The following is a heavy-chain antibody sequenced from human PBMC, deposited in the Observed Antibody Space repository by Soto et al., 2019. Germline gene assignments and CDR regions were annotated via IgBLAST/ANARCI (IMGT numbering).Heavy chain of an antibody. D-gene: IGHD6-19*01. CDR1: GGQFSRYA. CDR2: IIAFFGTT. V-gene: IGHV1-69*06. CDR3: AYDSGLAMAGNQHFYNALDV. J-gene: IGHJ6*02. Sequence: VKALSGVSGGQFSRYAISRVRQAPGQGLEGMGGIIAFFGTTNYAHKFECRLTMLADKSTTTVHMELRSLRSEDTAVYYCAYDSGLAMAGNQHFYNALDVWGQGTMVTVSS.